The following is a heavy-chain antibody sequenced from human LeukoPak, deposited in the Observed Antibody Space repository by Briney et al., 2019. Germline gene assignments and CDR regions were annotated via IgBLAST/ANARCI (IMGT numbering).Heavy chain of an antibody. CDR3: TTGVEMATANPYYFDY. D-gene: IGHD5-24*01. CDR2: IKSKTDGGTT. V-gene: IGHV3-15*01. CDR1: GFTFSNAW. Sequence: GGSLRLSCAASGFTFSNAWMSWVRQAPGKGLEWVGRIKSKTDGGTTDYAAPVKGRFTISRDDSKNTLYLQMNSLKTEDTAVYHCTTGVEMATANPYYFDYWGQGTLVTVSS. J-gene: IGHJ4*02.